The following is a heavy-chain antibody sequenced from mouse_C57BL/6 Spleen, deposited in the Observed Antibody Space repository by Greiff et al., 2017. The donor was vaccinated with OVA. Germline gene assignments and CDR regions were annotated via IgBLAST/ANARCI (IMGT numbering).Heavy chain of an antibody. Sequence: EVMLVESGGGLVQPGGSLKLSCAASGFTFSDYYLYWVRQTPEKRLEWVAYISNGGGSTYYPDTVKGRFTISRDNAKNTLYLQMSRLKSEDTAMYYCARRLLYAMDYWGQGTSVTVSS. J-gene: IGHJ4*01. CDR3: ARRLLYAMDY. CDR1: GFTFSDYY. CDR2: ISNGGGST. V-gene: IGHV5-12*01.